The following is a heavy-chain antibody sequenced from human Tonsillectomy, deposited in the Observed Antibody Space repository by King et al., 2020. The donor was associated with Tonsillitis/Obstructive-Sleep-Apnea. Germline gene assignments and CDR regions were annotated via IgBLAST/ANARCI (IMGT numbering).Heavy chain of an antibody. J-gene: IGHJ1*01. D-gene: IGHD3-22*01. CDR1: GGTFSSYA. CDR2: IIPILGIA. Sequence: QLVQSGAEVKKPGSSVKVSCKASGGTFSSYAISWVRQAPGQGLEWMGRIIPILGIANYAQKFQGRVTLTADKSTSTAYMELSSLRSEDTAVYYCARGNTWGYYYASSGYYPEYFQHWGQGTLVTVSS. CDR3: ARGNTWGYYYASSGYYPEYFQH. V-gene: IGHV1-69*04.